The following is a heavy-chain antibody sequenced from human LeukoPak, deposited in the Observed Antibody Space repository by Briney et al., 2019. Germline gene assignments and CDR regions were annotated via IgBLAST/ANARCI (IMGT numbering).Heavy chain of an antibody. J-gene: IGHJ4*02. CDR3: ASGGYSYGFDY. CDR1: GGSISSGGYS. CDR2: IYHNGNT. D-gene: IGHD5-18*01. V-gene: IGHV4-30-2*01. Sequence: SQTLSLTCAVSGGSISSGGYSWRWIRQPPGKGLEWIGYIYHNGNTYYSPSLKSRVTISVDRSKNQLSLKLSSVTAADTAMYYCASGGYSYGFDYWGQGTLVTVSS.